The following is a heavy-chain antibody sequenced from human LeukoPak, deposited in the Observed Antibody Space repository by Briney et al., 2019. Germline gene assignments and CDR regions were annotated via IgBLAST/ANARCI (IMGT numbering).Heavy chain of an antibody. CDR1: GYTLTELS. CDR3: ARDRAAGKYYFDH. V-gene: IGHV3-11*01. J-gene: IGHJ4*02. D-gene: IGHD6-13*01. Sequence: GGSVKVSCKVSGYTLTELSMHGVGQAAGRGLEWVSYISSSGNSIYYADSVKGRFTISRDNAKNSLYLQMNSLRAEDTAVYYCARDRAAGKYYFDHWAQGTLVTVSS. CDR2: ISSSGNSI.